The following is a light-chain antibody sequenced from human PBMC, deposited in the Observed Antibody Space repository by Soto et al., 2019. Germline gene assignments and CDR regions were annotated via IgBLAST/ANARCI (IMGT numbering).Light chain of an antibody. CDR1: SSDVGAYYS. CDR3: AAWDDSLNGSYV. Sequence: QSVLTQPASVSGSPGQSITISCTGTSSDVGAYYSVSWYQHHPGKAPKLLIYSNNQRPSGVPDRFSGSKSGTSASLAISGLQSEDEADYYCAAWDDSLNGSYVFGTGTKLTVL. CDR2: SNN. J-gene: IGLJ1*01. V-gene: IGLV1-44*01.